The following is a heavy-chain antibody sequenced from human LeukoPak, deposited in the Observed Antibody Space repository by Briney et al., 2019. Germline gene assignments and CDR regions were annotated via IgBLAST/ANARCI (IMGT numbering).Heavy chain of an antibody. D-gene: IGHD5-18*01. CDR1: GFTFSTYS. V-gene: IGHV3-48*02. J-gene: IGHJ4*02. CDR3: ARVAEIQLWLLGAFHY. Sequence: PGGSLRLSCAASGFTFSTYSMNWVRQAPGKGLEWVSFISTGSSTIYYADSVKGRFTISRDNAKNSLYLQMNSLRDEDTAVYYCARVAEIQLWLLGAFHYWGQGTLVTVSS. CDR2: ISTGSSTI.